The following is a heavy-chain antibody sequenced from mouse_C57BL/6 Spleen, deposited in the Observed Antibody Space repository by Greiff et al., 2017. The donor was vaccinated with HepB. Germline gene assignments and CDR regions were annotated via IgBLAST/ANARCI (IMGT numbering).Heavy chain of an antibody. CDR3: TRIYYDYDGFDY. Sequence: VQLKQSGAELVRPGASVKLSCTASGFNIKDYYMPWVQQRPEQGLEWIGRIDPEDGDTEYAPKFQGKATMTTDTSSNTAYLQLSSLTSEDTAVYYCTRIYYDYDGFDYWGQGTTLTVSS. J-gene: IGHJ2*01. CDR1: GFNIKDYY. V-gene: IGHV14-1*01. CDR2: IDPEDGDT. D-gene: IGHD2-4*01.